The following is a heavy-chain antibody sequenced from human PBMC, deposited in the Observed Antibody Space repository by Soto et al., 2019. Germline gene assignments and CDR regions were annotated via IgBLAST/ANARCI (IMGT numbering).Heavy chain of an antibody. J-gene: IGHJ4*02. CDR3: IHGTDYFDY. CDR2: IYWNDDK. CDR1: GFSLRTTGVG. V-gene: IGHV2-5*01. Sequence: QITLKESGPTLVKPTQTLTLTCSFSGFSLRTTGVGVGWICQPPGKALEWLALIYWNDDKRYSPSLKNSFTITKDTSKNQVVLTMTNMDPVDTATYYCIHGTDYFDYWGQGVLVTVSS.